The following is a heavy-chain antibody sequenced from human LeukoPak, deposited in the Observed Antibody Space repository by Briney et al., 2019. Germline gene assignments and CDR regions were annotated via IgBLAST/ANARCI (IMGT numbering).Heavy chain of an antibody. Sequence: GGSLRLPCAASGFTFSSYWMHWVRQAPGKGLVWVSRINSDGSSTSYADSVKGRFTISRDNAKNTLYLQMNSLRAEDTAVYYCAREEAGTEYNYWGQGTLVTVSS. CDR1: GFTFSSYW. CDR2: INSDGSST. CDR3: AREEAGTEYNY. V-gene: IGHV3-74*01. J-gene: IGHJ4*02. D-gene: IGHD1-7*01.